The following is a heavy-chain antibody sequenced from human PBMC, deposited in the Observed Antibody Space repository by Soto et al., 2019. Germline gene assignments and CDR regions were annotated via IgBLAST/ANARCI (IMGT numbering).Heavy chain of an antibody. Sequence: EVQLLESGGGLVQPGGSLRLSCAASGFTFSSYAMSWVRQAPGKGLEWVSAISGSGGSTYYADSVKGRFTISRDNSKNTLYLQMNSLRAEDTAVYYCANGYYDSSGYLGYWGQGTLVTVSS. CDR1: GFTFSSYA. J-gene: IGHJ4*02. D-gene: IGHD3-22*01. V-gene: IGHV3-23*01. CDR3: ANGYYDSSGYLGY. CDR2: ISGSGGST.